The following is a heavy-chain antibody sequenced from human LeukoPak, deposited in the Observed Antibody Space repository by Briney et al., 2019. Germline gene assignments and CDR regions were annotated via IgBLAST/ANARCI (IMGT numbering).Heavy chain of an antibody. J-gene: IGHJ1*01. CDR1: GGSISSSSYY. V-gene: IGHV4-39*07. CDR2: IYYSGST. D-gene: IGHD4-17*01. Sequence: SETLSLTCTVSGGSISSSSYYWGWIRQPPGKGLEWIGSIYYSGSTYYNPSLKSRVTISVDTSKNQFSLKLSSVTAADTAVYYCARESTVTTFSSGFQHWGQGTLVTVSS. CDR3: ARESTVTTFSSGFQH.